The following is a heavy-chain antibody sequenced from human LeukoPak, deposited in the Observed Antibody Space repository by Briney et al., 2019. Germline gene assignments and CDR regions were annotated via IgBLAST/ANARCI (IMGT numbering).Heavy chain of an antibody. V-gene: IGHV3-64*01. CDR1: GFSFRTFS. D-gene: IGHD2-8*01. CDR2: ISSNGGNK. J-gene: IGHJ1*01. CDR3: ARELCDTNNCHPWSLQY. Sequence: GGSLRLSCAASGFSFRTFSMHWVRQAPGKGLEYVSSISSNGGNKYYANSVKGRFTISRDNSKNTLFLQMGSLRTEDTAVYYCARELCDTNNCHPWSLQYWGQGTLVTVSS.